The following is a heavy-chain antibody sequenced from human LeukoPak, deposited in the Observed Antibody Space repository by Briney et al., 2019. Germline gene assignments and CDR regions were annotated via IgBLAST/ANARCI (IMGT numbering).Heavy chain of an antibody. V-gene: IGHV3-23*01. CDR3: AKDTAGELGFDI. J-gene: IGHJ3*02. CDR2: IGGSGGGT. Sequence: PGGSLRLSCAASGFIFSSYAMSWVRQAPGKGLEWVSGIGGSGGGTYYADSVKGRFTISRDNSKSTLYLQMNSLRAEDTAVYYCAKDTAGELGFDIWGQGTMVTVSS. CDR1: GFIFSSYA. D-gene: IGHD1-26*01.